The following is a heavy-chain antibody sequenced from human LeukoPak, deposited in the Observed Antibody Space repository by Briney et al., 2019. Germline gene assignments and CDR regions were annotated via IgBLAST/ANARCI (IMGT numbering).Heavy chain of an antibody. J-gene: IGHJ6*03. V-gene: IGHV3-30*18. CDR1: GFTFSSYG. D-gene: IGHD6-13*01. CDR3: AKPAAAGTHYYYYMDV. CDR2: ISYDGSNK. Sequence: PGGSLRLSCAAFGFTFSSYGMSWARQAPGKGLEWVAVISYDGSNKYYADSVKGRFTISRDNSKNTLYLQMNSLRAEDTAVYYCAKPAAAGTHYYYYMDVWGKGTTVTVSS.